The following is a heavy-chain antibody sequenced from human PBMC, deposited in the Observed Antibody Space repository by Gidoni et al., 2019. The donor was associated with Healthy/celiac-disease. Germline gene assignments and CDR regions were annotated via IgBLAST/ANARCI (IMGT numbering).Heavy chain of an antibody. J-gene: IGHJ5*02. D-gene: IGHD3-16*01. CDR2: ISGSGGST. CDR3: AKDVWGNWFDP. V-gene: IGHV3-23*01. Sequence: EVQLLESGGGLVQPGGSLRSPCAASGSTFSSYAMSWVRQAAGKGLEWVSAISGSGGSTYYADSVKVRFTISRDNSKNTLYLQMNSLRAEDTAVYYCAKDVWGNWFDPWGQGTLVTVSS. CDR1: GSTFSSYA.